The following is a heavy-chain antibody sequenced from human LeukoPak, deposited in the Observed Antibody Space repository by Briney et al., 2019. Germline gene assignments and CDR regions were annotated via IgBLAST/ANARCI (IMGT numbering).Heavy chain of an antibody. J-gene: IGHJ4*02. CDR1: GFTFSSYA. V-gene: IGHV3-23*01. D-gene: IGHD6-6*01. CDR2: ISGSGGST. CDR3: PKSAADYSSSSFGY. Sequence: SGGSLRLSCAASGFTFSSYAMSWVRQAPGKGLEWVSSISGSGGSTYYADSVKGRFTISRYNSKNTLYMQMNSLRAEDTAVYYCPKSAADYSSSSFGYWGQGTLVTVSS.